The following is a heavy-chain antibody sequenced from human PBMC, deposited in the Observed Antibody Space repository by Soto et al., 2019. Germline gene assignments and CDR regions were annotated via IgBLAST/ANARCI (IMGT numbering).Heavy chain of an antibody. D-gene: IGHD2-2*01. J-gene: IGHJ5*02. Sequence: SETLSLTCTFSCGSIISYYWSWIRQPPGKGLEWIGYIYYSGSTNYNPSLKSRATISLDTSKNQFSLKLSSVTAADTAVYYCARQGPASILNTWFDPWGQGTLVTVSS. CDR3: ARQGPASILNTWFDP. CDR2: IYYSGST. CDR1: CGSIISYY. V-gene: IGHV4-59*01.